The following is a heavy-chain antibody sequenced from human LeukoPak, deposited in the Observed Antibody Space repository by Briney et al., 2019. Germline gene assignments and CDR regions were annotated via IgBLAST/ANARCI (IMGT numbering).Heavy chain of an antibody. D-gene: IGHD1-26*01. CDR1: GGSISSSRYY. Sequence: PSETLSLTCTVSGGSISSSRYYWGWIRQPPGKGLDWIGSIYYSGSTYYNESLKSRVTISVDTSKNQFSLRLSSVTAADTAVYYCARHPSGSYRKYFDYWGQGTLVTVSS. J-gene: IGHJ4*02. V-gene: IGHV4-39*01. CDR3: ARHPSGSYRKYFDY. CDR2: IYYSGST.